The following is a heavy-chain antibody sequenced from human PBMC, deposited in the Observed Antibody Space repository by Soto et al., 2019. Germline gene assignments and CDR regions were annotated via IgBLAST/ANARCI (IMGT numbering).Heavy chain of an antibody. CDR2: ISSNGGRT. CDR3: AKYSELPYEAYLQQ. J-gene: IGHJ1*01. Sequence: PGGSLRLSCAASGFTFSVYAMSWVRQAPGKGLEWVSAISSNGGRTFYADSLRGRFTISRDNSKSALYLQMNNLRAEDTAICYCAKYSELPYEAYLQQWGQGTLVTVSS. CDR1: GFTFSVYA. D-gene: IGHD1-7*01. V-gene: IGHV3-23*01.